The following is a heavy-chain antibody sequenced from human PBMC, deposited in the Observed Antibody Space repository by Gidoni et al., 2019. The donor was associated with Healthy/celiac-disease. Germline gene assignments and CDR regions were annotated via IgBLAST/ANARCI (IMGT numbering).Heavy chain of an antibody. CDR1: GFTFSSSS. CDR2: ISSSSSYI. Sequence: EVQLVESGVGLFKPGGSLSLSCAASGFTFSSSSMNWVRQAPGKGLEWVASISSSSSYIYYADSVKGRFTISRDNAKNSLYLQMNSLRAEDTAVYYCARADAGAVDYWGQGTLVTVSS. CDR3: ARADAGAVDY. J-gene: IGHJ4*02. D-gene: IGHD3-10*01. V-gene: IGHV3-21*01.